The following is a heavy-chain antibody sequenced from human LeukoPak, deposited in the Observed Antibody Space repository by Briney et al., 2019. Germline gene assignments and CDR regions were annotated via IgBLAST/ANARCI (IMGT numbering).Heavy chain of an antibody. Sequence: GASVKVSCKASGYTFTGYYMHWVRQAPGQGLEWMGWINPNSGGTNYAQKFQGRVTMTRDTSISTAYMELSRLRSDDTAVYYCARDRGILRSGELSLYAYWGQGTLVTVSP. CDR3: ARDRGILRSGELSLYAY. CDR1: GYTFTGYY. V-gene: IGHV1-2*02. J-gene: IGHJ4*02. CDR2: INPNSGGT. D-gene: IGHD3-16*02.